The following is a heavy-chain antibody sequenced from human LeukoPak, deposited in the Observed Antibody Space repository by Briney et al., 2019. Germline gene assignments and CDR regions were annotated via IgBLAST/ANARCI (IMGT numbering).Heavy chain of an antibody. CDR2: INHSGST. Sequence: SETLSLTCAVYGGSFSGYYWSWIRQPPGKGLEWIGEINHSGSTNYNPSLKSRVTISVDTSKNQFSLKLSSVTAADTAVYYCARDHYYDSSGYYNYFDYWGQGTLLTVSS. CDR3: ARDHYYDSSGYYNYFDY. J-gene: IGHJ4*02. D-gene: IGHD3-22*01. CDR1: GGSFSGYY. V-gene: IGHV4-34*01.